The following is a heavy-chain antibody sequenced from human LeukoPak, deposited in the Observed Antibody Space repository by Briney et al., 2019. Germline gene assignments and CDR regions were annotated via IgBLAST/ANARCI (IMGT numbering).Heavy chain of an antibody. CDR3: AKGPHYDFWSGYFEY. J-gene: IGHJ4*02. V-gene: IGHV3-23*01. CDR2: ISGSGGST. CDR1: GFTFSSYA. Sequence: PGGSLRLSCAASGFTFSSYAMSWVRQAPGKGLEWVSAISGSGGSTYYADSVKGRFTISRDNSKNTLYLQMNSLRAEDTAVYYCAKGPHYDFWSGYFEYWGQGTLVTVSS. D-gene: IGHD3-3*01.